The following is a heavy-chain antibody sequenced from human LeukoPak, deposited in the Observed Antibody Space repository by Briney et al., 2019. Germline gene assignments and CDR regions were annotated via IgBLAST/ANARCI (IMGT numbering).Heavy chain of an antibody. V-gene: IGHV5-51*01. CDR3: TRPSAYGEDAFDV. CDR2: IYPIDSDT. CDR1: GYSFTNYW. J-gene: IGHJ3*01. Sequence: GEALQISCKGSGYSFTNYWIGWVRQMPGKGLEWMGIIYPIDSDTRYSPSFRGQVTFSADKSISTAYLQWSSLKASDTAMYYCTRPSAYGEDAFDVWGQGRIVTVSS. D-gene: IGHD2-21*01.